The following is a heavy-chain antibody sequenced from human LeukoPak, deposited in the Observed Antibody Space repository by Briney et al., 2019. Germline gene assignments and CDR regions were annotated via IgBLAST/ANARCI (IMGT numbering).Heavy chain of an antibody. CDR2: IIPILGIA. D-gene: IGHD1-7*01. Sequence: ASVKVSCKASGGTFSSYAISWVRQAPGQGLEWMGRIIPILGIANYAQKFQGRVTITADKSTSTAYMELSSLRSEDTAVYYCAREELRPPAFDIWGQGTMVTVSS. V-gene: IGHV1-69*04. CDR1: GGTFSSYA. CDR3: AREELRPPAFDI. J-gene: IGHJ3*02.